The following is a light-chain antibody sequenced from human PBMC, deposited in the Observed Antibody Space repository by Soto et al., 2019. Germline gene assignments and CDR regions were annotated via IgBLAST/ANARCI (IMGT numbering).Light chain of an antibody. J-gene: IGKJ1*01. CDR2: MAS. CDR1: QSISSW. CDR3: QHYNDYSRI. Sequence: DIQMTQSPSTLSAAVGDRVTITCRASQSISSWLAWYQQKPGKAPKLLIYMASNLQSGVPSWFSGSGSGTEFTLTISSLQLDDFATYYCQHYNDYSRIFGQGTKVEIK. V-gene: IGKV1-5*03.